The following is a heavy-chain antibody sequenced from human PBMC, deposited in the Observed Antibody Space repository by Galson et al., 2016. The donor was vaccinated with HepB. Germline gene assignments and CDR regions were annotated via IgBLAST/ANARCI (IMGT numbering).Heavy chain of an antibody. D-gene: IGHD6-13*01. V-gene: IGHV3-21*01. CDR2: IGSSSNYI. CDR1: GFTFSSYT. CDR3: ARARSYGSTWYLDF. Sequence: SLRLSCAASGFTFSSYTMTWVRQAPGKGLEWVSFIGSSSNYIFYADSVKGRFTTSRDNAEKSLYLHMDSLRVEDTAVYYCARARSYGSTWYLDFWGQGTTVTVSS. J-gene: IGHJ6*02.